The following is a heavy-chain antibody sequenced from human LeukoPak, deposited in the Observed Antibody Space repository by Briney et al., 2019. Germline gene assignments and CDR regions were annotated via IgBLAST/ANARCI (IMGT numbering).Heavy chain of an antibody. CDR3: ARVAGLPGMYYDFWSGYFRPRYYYYMDV. CDR2: INHSGST. J-gene: IGHJ6*03. V-gene: IGHV4-34*01. Sequence: SETLSLTCAVYGGSFSGCYWSWIRQPPGKGLEWIGEINHSGSTNYNPSLKSRVTISVDTSKNQFSLKLSSVTAADTAVYYCARVAGLPGMYYDFWSGYFRPRYYYYMDVWGKGTTVTVSS. D-gene: IGHD3-3*01. CDR1: GGSFSGCY.